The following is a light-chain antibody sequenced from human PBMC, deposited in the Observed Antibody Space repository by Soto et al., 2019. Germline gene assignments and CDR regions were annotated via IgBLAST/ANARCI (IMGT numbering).Light chain of an antibody. CDR2: SAS. V-gene: IGKV3-15*01. Sequence: VMAQSPATLSLSPGETATLSCRASQSVRSKLAWYQQKPGQAPRLLIHSASTRATGIPARFSGSGSGTEFTLTISSLQSEDFAVYYCQQYNNWPPITFGQRTRPE. CDR1: QSVRSK. CDR3: QQYNNWPPIT. J-gene: IGKJ5*01.